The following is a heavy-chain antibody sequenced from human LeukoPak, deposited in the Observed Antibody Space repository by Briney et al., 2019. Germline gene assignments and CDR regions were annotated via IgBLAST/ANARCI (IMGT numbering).Heavy chain of an antibody. CDR2: IKGRADGGTT. J-gene: IGHJ4*02. CDR3: TTPVHYSDSRFDF. CDR1: RLPFSIAW. V-gene: IGHV3-15*01. D-gene: IGHD3-22*01. Sequence: RAGGSLRLSCAGSRLPFSIAWMTWVRQAPGKGLEWVGRIKGRADGGTTDYAAPVKGRFAISRDDSKSTVYLQMNSLRTEDTAVYYCTTPVHYSDSRFDFWGQGTPVTVSS.